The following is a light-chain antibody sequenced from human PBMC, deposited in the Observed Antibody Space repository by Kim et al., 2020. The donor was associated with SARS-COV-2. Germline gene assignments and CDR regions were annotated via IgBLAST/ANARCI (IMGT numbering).Light chain of an antibody. J-gene: IGLJ2*01. CDR1: KSGDTY. CDR3: QAWDSSTVV. Sequence: SYELTQPPSVSVSPGQTASITCSGDKSGDTYACWYQQKPGQSPVVVIYQDSKRPSGIPARFSGSNSGNTATLTISGTQAMDEADYYCQAWDSSTVVFGGGTQLTVL. V-gene: IGLV3-1*01. CDR2: QDS.